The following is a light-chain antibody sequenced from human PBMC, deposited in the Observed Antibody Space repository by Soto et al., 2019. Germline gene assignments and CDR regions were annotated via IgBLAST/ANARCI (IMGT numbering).Light chain of an antibody. CDR2: DVS. V-gene: IGLV2-14*01. J-gene: IGLJ1*01. CDR3: SSYTSSSTPDV. CDR1: SSDVGGYNY. Sequence: QSVLTQPASVSGSPGQSSTISCTGTSSDVGGYNYVSWYQQHPGKAPKLMIYDVSNRPSGVSNRFSGSKSGNTASLTISGLQAEDEAGYYCSSYTSSSTPDVFGTGTKVTVL.